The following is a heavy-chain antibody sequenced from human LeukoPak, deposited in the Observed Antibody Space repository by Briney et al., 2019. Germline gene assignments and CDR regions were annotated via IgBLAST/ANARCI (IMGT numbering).Heavy chain of an antibody. Sequence: GGSLRLSCAASGFTFGSYNMNWVRQAPGKGLEWVSSISSSSTYIYYADSVKGRFTISRDNAKNSLYLQMNSLRAEDTAMYYCARDPSGYCSGGSCYRFDPWGQGTLVTVSS. J-gene: IGHJ5*02. D-gene: IGHD2-15*01. V-gene: IGHV3-21*01. CDR1: GFTFGSYN. CDR3: ARDPSGYCSGGSCYRFDP. CDR2: ISSSSTYI.